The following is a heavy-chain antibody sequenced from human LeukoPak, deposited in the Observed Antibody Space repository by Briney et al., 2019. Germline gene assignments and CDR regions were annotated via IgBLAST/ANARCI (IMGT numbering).Heavy chain of an antibody. J-gene: IGHJ6*02. CDR2: IYYSGST. CDR3: ARGSFDWSYGMDV. V-gene: IGHV4-59*01. D-gene: IGHD3-9*01. CDR1: GGSISSYY. Sequence: SETLSLTCTVSGGSISSYYWSWIRQPPGKGLGWIGYIYYSGSTNYNPSLKSRVTISVDTSKNQFSLKLSSVTAADTAVYYCARGSFDWSYGMDVWGQGTTVTVSS.